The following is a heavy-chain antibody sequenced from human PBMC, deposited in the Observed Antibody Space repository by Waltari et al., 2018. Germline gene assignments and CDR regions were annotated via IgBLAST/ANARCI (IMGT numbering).Heavy chain of an antibody. J-gene: IGHJ5*02. CDR1: GFTFSSYS. CDR2: ISTKGGST. CDR3: ARGTS. V-gene: IGHV3-64*01. D-gene: IGHD3-10*01. Sequence: EVQLVESGGGLVQPGGSLRLSCAASGFTFSSYSMHWVRQAPGKGLEYVSAISTKGGSTYYANSVKGRFTISRDNSKNTLYLQMGSLRTEDMAVYYCARGTSWGQGTLVTVSS.